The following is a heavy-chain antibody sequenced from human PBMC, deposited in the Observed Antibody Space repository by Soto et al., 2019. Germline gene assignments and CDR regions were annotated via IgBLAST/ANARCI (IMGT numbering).Heavy chain of an antibody. CDR1: GGSVSSGSYY. CDR3: ARSGPFYSYGPLGGMDV. Sequence: QVQLQESGPGLVKPSETLSLTCTVSGGSVSSGSYYWSWIRQPPGKGLEWIGYIYYSGSTNYNPSLKSRVTISVDTSKNQFSLKLSSVTAADTAVYYCARSGPFYSYGPLGGMDVWGQGTTVTVSS. V-gene: IGHV4-61*01. J-gene: IGHJ6*02. D-gene: IGHD5-18*01. CDR2: IYYSGST.